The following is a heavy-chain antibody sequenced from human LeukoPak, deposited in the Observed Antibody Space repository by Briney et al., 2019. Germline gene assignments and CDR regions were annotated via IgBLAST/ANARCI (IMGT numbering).Heavy chain of an antibody. J-gene: IGHJ4*02. D-gene: IGHD5-24*01. CDR2: ISAYNGNT. CDR3: AREPRRDGYNYGLKFDY. V-gene: IGHV1-18*01. CDR1: GYTFTSFG. Sequence: ASVKVSCKASGYTFTSFGITWMRQAPGQGLEWMGWISAYNGNTNYAQKLQGRVTVTTDTSTTTAYMELSSLRSEDTAVYYCAREPRRDGYNYGLKFDYWGQGTLLTVSS.